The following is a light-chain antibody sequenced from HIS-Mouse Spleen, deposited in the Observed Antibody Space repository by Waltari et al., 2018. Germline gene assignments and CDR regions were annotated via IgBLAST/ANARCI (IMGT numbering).Light chain of an antibody. CDR1: ALPKQH. CDR2: KDS. V-gene: IGLV3-25*03. J-gene: IGLJ3*02. Sequence: SYELTQPPSVSVSPGQTARITCSGDALPKQHAYWYQQKPGQAPVLVRYKDSERPSGIPERFSGSSSGTTVTLTISGVQAEDEADYYCQSADSSGTGWVFGGGTKLTVL. CDR3: QSADSSGTGWV.